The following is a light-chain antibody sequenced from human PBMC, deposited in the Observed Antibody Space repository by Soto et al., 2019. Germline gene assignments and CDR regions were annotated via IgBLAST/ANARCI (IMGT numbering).Light chain of an antibody. Sequence: QSVLTQPPSASGTPGQRVTISCSGSSSNIGSNTVNWYQQLPGTAPKLLIYSNNQRPSGVPDRFSGSKSGTSAYLAISGLQSEDEADYYCATWDDSLNGWVFGGGNKLTVL. J-gene: IGLJ3*02. CDR3: ATWDDSLNGWV. CDR1: SSNIGSNT. V-gene: IGLV1-44*01. CDR2: SNN.